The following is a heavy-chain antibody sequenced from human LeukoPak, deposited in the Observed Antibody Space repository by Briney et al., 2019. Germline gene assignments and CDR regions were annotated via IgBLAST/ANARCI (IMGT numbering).Heavy chain of an antibody. Sequence: SETLSLTCAVYGGSFSGYYWSWIRQPPGKGLEWIGEINHSGSTNYNPSLKSRVTISVDTSKNQFSLKLSSVTAADTAVYYCARGLSWGYYDPGRFDPWGQETLVTVSS. CDR2: INHSGST. V-gene: IGHV4-34*01. J-gene: IGHJ5*02. CDR3: ARGLSWGYYDPGRFDP. CDR1: GGSFSGYY. D-gene: IGHD3-22*01.